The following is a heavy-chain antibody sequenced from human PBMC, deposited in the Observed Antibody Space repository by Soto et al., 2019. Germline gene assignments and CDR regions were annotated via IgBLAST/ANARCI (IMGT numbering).Heavy chain of an antibody. J-gene: IGHJ5*02. CDR3: ARVLNAVAGTRWFDP. CDR1: GYTFTGYY. Sequence: QVQLVQSGAEVKKPGASVKVSCKASGYTFTGYYMHWVRQAPGQGLEWMGWINPNSGGTNYAQKFQGRVTMTRDTSISTAYMELSRLRSDDTAVYYCARVLNAVAGTRWFDPWGQGTLVTVSS. CDR2: INPNSGGT. D-gene: IGHD6-19*01. V-gene: IGHV1-2*02.